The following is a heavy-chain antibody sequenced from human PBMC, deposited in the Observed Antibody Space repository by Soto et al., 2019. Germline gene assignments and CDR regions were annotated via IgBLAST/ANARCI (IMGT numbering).Heavy chain of an antibody. Sequence: GGSLRISCEASGFTFSSCAMHWVRQAPGKGLEWVAVISYDGSNKYYADSVKGRFTISRDNSKNTLYLQMNSLRAEDTAVYYCARDPSYDYYYYGMDVWGQGTTVTVSS. V-gene: IGHV3-30-3*01. J-gene: IGHJ6*02. CDR3: ARDPSYDYYYYGMDV. D-gene: IGHD3-16*01. CDR1: GFTFSSCA. CDR2: ISYDGSNK.